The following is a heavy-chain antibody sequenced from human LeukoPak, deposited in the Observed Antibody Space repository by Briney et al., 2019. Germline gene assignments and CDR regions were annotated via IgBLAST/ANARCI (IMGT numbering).Heavy chain of an antibody. CDR2: ISYDGSNK. Sequence: QPGGSLRLSCAASGFTFSSYAMHWVRQAPGKGLEWVAVISYDGSNKYYTDSVKGRFTISRENSKNTLYLQMNSLRAEDTAVYYCARDYGVYCSSTSCYTYYFDYWGQGTLVTVSS. J-gene: IGHJ4*02. V-gene: IGHV3-30-3*01. CDR3: ARDYGVYCSSTSCYTYYFDY. D-gene: IGHD2-2*02. CDR1: GFTFSSYA.